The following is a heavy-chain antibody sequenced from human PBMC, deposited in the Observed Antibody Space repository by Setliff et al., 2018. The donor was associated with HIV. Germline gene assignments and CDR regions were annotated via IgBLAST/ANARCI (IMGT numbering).Heavy chain of an antibody. V-gene: IGHV3-7*05. CDR3: ARDRPGSAYDI. Sequence: PGGSLRLSCAASGFTFSNYWMTWVRQAPGKGLEWVANIKQDGTDKYYVASVKGRFTISRDNAKNSVYLQMNSLRADDTTVYYRARDRPGSAYDIWGRGIMVTVSS. J-gene: IGHJ3*02. CDR1: GFTFSNYW. D-gene: IGHD3-10*01. CDR2: IKQDGTDK.